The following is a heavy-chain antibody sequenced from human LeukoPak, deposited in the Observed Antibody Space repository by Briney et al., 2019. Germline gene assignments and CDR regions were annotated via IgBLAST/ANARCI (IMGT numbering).Heavy chain of an antibody. CDR3: ARHCCSGPAKRVFDI. J-gene: IGHJ3*02. CDR1: GGSISSSSYF. Sequence: SETLSLTCTVSGGSISSSSYFWGWIRQPPEKGLEWIGTISYSGNTDYNPSLRSRVTISVDTSNNQFSLRLGSVTAADTAVYHCARHCCSGPAKRVFDIWGQGTMVTVSS. D-gene: IGHD2-15*01. V-gene: IGHV4-39*01. CDR2: ISYSGNT.